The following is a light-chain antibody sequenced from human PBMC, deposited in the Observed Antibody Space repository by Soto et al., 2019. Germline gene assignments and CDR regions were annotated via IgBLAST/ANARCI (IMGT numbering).Light chain of an antibody. CDR3: SADSNFRV. CDR2: EVT. Sequence: QSALTQPASVSGSLGQSITIPCTGTSRDVGAYDYVSWYQPYPGKAPKLIIYEVTNRPSGASNRFSGSKSGNTASLTISGLQAEDDADYYCSADSNFRVFGGGTQLTVL. CDR1: SRDVGAYDY. V-gene: IGLV2-14*01. J-gene: IGLJ3*02.